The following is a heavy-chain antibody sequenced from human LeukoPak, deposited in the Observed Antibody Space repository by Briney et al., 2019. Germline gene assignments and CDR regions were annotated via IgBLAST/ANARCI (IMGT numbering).Heavy chain of an antibody. CDR2: IYPGDSDT. CDR1: GYSFTSYW. Sequence: GESLKISCKGSGYSFTSYWIGWVRQMPGKGLEWMGIIYPGDSDTRYSPPFQGQVTISADKSISTAYLQWSSLKASDTAVYYCATSSTWVKYYYYYMDVWGKGTTVTVSS. V-gene: IGHV5-51*01. CDR3: ATSSTWVKYYYYYMDV. J-gene: IGHJ6*03. D-gene: IGHD6-13*01.